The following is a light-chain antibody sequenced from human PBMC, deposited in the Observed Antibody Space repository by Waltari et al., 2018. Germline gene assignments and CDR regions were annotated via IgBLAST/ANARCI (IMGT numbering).Light chain of an antibody. CDR3: QQRANWPLT. Sequence: EIVLTQSPGTLSLSPGERATISCSASQSVTRYLAWYQQKPGLAPRLLIYDTSNRATGIPARFIGSGSGTDFSLTITSLESEDFAVYYCQQRANWPLTFGGGTKVEIK. J-gene: IGKJ4*01. CDR1: QSVTRY. V-gene: IGKV3-11*01. CDR2: DTS.